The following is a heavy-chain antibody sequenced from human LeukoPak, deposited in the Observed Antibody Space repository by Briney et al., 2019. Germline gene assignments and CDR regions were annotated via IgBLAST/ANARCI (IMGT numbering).Heavy chain of an antibody. Sequence: SETLSLTCTVSGGSISSYYWSWIRQPPGKGLEWIGYIYYSGSTNYNPSLKSRVTISVDTSKNQFSLKLSSVTAADTAVYYCAREVIDSYGFYYYYMDVWGKGTTVTVSS. CDR2: IYYSGST. V-gene: IGHV4-59*01. CDR3: AREVIDSYGFYYYYMDV. J-gene: IGHJ6*03. D-gene: IGHD5-18*01. CDR1: GGSISSYY.